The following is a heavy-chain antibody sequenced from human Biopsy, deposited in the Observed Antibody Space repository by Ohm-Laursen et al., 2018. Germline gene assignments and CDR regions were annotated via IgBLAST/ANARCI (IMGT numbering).Heavy chain of an antibody. D-gene: IGHD3-9*01. V-gene: IGHV1-69*06. CDR1: GGTFSNYG. CDR3: ATKLTGYFHH. Sequence: SVKVSCKSPGGTFSNYGVNWVRQAPGQGLEWLGGNIPILGTGNYAQKFQDRVTVAADTSTSTATMELRSLRSGDTAVYYCATKLTGYFHHWGQGTLVSVSS. CDR2: NIPILGTG. J-gene: IGHJ1*01.